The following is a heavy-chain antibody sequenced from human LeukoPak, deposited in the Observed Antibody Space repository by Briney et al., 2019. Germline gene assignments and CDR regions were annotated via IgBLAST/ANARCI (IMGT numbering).Heavy chain of an antibody. CDR1: GFTFSSYG. Sequence: GRSLRLSCAASGFTFSSYGMHWVRQAPGKGQEWVAVISYDGSNKYYADSVKGRFTISRDNSKNTLYLQMNSLRAEDTAVYYCAKGRNLLRYFDWSLDYWGQGTLVTVSS. CDR2: ISYDGSNK. V-gene: IGHV3-30*18. CDR3: AKGRNLLRYFDWSLDY. J-gene: IGHJ4*02. D-gene: IGHD3-9*01.